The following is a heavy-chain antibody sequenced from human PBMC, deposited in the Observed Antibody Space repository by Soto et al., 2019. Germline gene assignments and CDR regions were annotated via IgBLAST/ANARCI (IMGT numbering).Heavy chain of an antibody. CDR1: GGTFSSYA. Sequence: QVQLVQSGAEVKKPGSSVKVSCKASGGTFSSYAISWVRQAPGQGLKWMGGIIPIFGTANYAQKFQGRGTITADESTSTAYMELSSLRSEDTAVYYCARDDGWTNRVFGWFDPWGQGTLVTVSS. D-gene: IGHD3-10*02. CDR2: IIPIFGTA. CDR3: ARDDGWTNRVFGWFDP. J-gene: IGHJ5*02. V-gene: IGHV1-69*01.